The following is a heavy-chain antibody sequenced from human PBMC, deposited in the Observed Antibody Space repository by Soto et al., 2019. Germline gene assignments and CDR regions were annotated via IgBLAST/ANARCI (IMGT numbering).Heavy chain of an antibody. CDR3: ARGILGATVPFDY. CDR1: GGSISGYY. D-gene: IGHD1-26*01. V-gene: IGHV4-59*01. CDR2: IYYTGST. J-gene: IGHJ4*02. Sequence: QVQLQESGPGLVKPSETLSLTCTVSGGSISGYYWSWIRQPPGKGLECIGYIYYTGSTNYNPSLKSRATMSVDTSKKQFSLKLTSVTAADTAVYYCARGILGATVPFDYWGQGTLVTVSS.